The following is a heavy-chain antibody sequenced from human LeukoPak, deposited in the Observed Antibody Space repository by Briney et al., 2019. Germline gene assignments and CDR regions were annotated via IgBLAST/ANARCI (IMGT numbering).Heavy chain of an antibody. J-gene: IGHJ5*02. V-gene: IGHV3-23*01. Sequence: GGSLRLFCEASGFLFRRFPMRWLLQATGEGVECVSSISGSGDHTHYADNGKGQFTSSRDNSKTTLYLKMRSLRADDTAVYYCARDTISCTGGTCYENWLDPWGQGTLVTVSS. CDR2: ISGSGDHT. CDR3: ARDTISCTGGTCYENWLDP. D-gene: IGHD2-15*01. CDR1: GFLFRRFP.